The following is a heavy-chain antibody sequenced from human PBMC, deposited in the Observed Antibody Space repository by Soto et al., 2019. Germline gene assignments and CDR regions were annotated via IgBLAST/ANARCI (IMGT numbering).Heavy chain of an antibody. CDR1: GGSFSGYY. D-gene: IGHD6-19*01. CDR3: ARGVGAVAGPLIYYYYYGMDV. CDR2: INHSGST. Sequence: SETLSLTCAVYGGSFSGYYWSWIRQPPGEGLEWIGEINHSGSTNYNPSLKSRVTISVDTSKNQFSLKLSSVTAADTAVYYCARGVGAVAGPLIYYYYYGMDVWGQGTTVTVSS. J-gene: IGHJ6*02. V-gene: IGHV4-34*01.